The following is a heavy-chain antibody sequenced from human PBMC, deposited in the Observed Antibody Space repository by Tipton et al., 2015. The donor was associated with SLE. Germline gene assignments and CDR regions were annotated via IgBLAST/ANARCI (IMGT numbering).Heavy chain of an antibody. Sequence: TLSLTCTVSGGSISSYCWSWIRQPPGKGLGWVGYIYYSGSTNYNPSLKSRVTISVDTSKNQFSLKLSSVTAADTAVYYCARGVGSGSPLDYWGQGPLVTVSS. J-gene: IGHJ4*02. CDR3: ARGVGSGSPLDY. V-gene: IGHV4-59*01. D-gene: IGHD1-26*01. CDR1: GGSISSYC. CDR2: IYYSGST.